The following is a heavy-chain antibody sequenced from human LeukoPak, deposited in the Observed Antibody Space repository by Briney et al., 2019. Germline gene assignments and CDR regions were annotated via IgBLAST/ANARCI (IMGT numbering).Heavy chain of an antibody. V-gene: IGHV4-38-2*02. CDR1: GYSISSGYY. CDR3: ARADYYDSSGYYFSYVY. CDR2: IYHSGST. D-gene: IGHD3-22*01. J-gene: IGHJ4*02. Sequence: SETLSLTCTVSGYSISSGYYWGWIRQPPGKGLEWIGSIYHSGSTYYNPSLKSRVTISVDTSKNQFSLKLSSVTAADTAVYYCARADYYDSSGYYFSYVYWGQGTLVTVSS.